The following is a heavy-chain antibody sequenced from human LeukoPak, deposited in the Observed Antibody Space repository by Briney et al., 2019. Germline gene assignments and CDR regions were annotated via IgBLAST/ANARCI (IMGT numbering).Heavy chain of an antibody. CDR1: GFTFSNYN. D-gene: IGHD3-22*01. J-gene: IGHJ4*02. CDR2: LSTSGRAI. CDR3: ARVPLYDRSGYYFDY. Sequence: SGGSLRLSCAASGFTFSNYNMHWVREAPGRGLEWVSYLSTSGRAIFYADSVKGRFTISRDNAKNSLFLQMNSLRDEDTAVYYCARVPLYDRSGYYFDYWGLGTLVTVSS. V-gene: IGHV3-48*02.